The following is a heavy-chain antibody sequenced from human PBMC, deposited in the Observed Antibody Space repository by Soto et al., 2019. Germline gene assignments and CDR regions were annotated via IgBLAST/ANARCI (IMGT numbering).Heavy chain of an antibody. V-gene: IGHV3-15*07. CDR2: IKSKTDGGTT. CDR3: TTGSETRRGYSYGRFDY. D-gene: IGHD5-18*01. CDR1: GFTFSNAW. Sequence: GGSLRLSCAASGFTFSNAWMNWVRQAPGKGLEWVGRIKSKTDGGTTDYAAPVKGRFTISRDDSKNTLYLQMNSLKTEDTAVYYCTTGSETRRGYSYGRFDYWGQGTLVTVSS. J-gene: IGHJ4*02.